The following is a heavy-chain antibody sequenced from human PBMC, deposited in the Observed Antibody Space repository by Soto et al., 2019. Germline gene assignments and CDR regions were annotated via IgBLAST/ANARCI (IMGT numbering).Heavy chain of an antibody. J-gene: IGHJ4*02. CDR3: EKWNGYGDF. CDR1: GYSFSTYG. Sequence: EVQLLESGGGLVQPGGSLRLSCAVSGYSFSTYGVTWVRQSPGKGPEWVCGVSGGSGVTHYADSVKGRFTITGDDSKNTVYLQMHSLRVEDTAVYYCEKWNGYGDFWGQGTLVTVSS. V-gene: IGHV3-23*01. D-gene: IGHD1-1*01. CDR2: VSGGSGVT.